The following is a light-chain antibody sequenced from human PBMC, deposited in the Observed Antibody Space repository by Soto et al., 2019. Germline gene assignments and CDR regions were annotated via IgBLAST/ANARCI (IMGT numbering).Light chain of an antibody. CDR2: GAS. CDR1: ETLSPNS. Sequence: DIVLTQSPGTLSLSPGERATLSCRASETLSPNSLAWYQQRPGQAPRLLSYGASSRATRIPDRFSGTGSETAFTLTIIRLEPEDFAVYYCQQYCSSPTFGQGTKVDIK. CDR3: QQYCSSPT. J-gene: IGKJ1*01. V-gene: IGKV3-20*01.